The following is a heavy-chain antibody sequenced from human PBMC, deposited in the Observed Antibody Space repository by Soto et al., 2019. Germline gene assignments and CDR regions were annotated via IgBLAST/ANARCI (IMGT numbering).Heavy chain of an antibody. CDR2: IYYSGST. D-gene: IGHD3-16*01. CDR3: ATAGGPYYYYYYGMDV. J-gene: IGHJ6*02. Sequence: SETLSLTCTVSGGSIGSSSYYWGWIRQPPGKGLEWIGSIYYSGSTYYNPSLKSRVTISVDTSKNQFSLKLSSVTAADTAVYYCATAGGPYYYYYYGMDVWGQGTTVTVSS. CDR1: GGSIGSSSYY. V-gene: IGHV4-39*01.